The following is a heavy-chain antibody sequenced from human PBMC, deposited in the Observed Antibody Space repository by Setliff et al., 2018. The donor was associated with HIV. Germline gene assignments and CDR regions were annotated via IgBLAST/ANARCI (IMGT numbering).Heavy chain of an antibody. CDR2: IQYDGSNK. V-gene: IGHV3-30*02. J-gene: IGHJ4*02. Sequence: PGGSLRLSCAASGFTFSSFGMHWVRQAPGKGLEWVSFIQYDGSNKYYAESVKGRFTISRDNSKSTLYLQMNSLRAEDTAVYYCATIVESSGYHGGNYFDFWGRGSLVTVSS. D-gene: IGHD3-22*01. CDR1: GFTFSSFG. CDR3: ATIVESSGYHGGNYFDF.